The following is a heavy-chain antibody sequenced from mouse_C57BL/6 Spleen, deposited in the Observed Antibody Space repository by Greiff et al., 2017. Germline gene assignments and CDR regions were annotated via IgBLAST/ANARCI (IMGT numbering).Heavy chain of an antibody. CDR1: GYTFTSYW. D-gene: IGHD2-5*01. J-gene: IGHJ4*01. CDR3: ARSVYYSNHEGYAMDY. CDR2: IDPSDSYT. Sequence: QVQLQQPGAELVRPGTSVKLSCKASGYTFTSYWLHWVKQRPGQGLEWIGVIDPSDSYTNYNQKFKGKATLTVDTSSSTAYMQLSSLTSEDSAVYYCARSVYYSNHEGYAMDYWGQGTSVTVSS. V-gene: IGHV1-59*01.